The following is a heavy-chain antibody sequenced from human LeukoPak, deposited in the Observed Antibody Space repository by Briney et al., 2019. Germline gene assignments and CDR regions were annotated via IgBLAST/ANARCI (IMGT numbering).Heavy chain of an antibody. V-gene: IGHV3-23*01. D-gene: IGHD1-26*01. CDR3: AGGWELLDY. CDR1: GFSFSTYA. J-gene: IGHJ4*02. Sequence: LSGGSLRLSCAASGFSFSTYAMSWVRQAPGKGLEWVSTISGRGGNTYYADSVRGRFTISRDNSKNTLYLQMNSLRAEDTAVYYCAGGWELLDYWGQGTLVTVSS. CDR2: ISGRGGNT.